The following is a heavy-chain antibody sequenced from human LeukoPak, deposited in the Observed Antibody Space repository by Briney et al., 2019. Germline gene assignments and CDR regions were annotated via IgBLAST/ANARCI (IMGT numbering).Heavy chain of an antibody. Sequence: PGGSLRLSCAVSGFTFSSYAMNWVRQAPGKGLEWVSGISGSGAGTYYADSVKGRFTISRDNSKNTLYLQINSLRAEDTAVYYCAKMVREFYTISYYFDYWGQGTLVTVSS. V-gene: IGHV3-23*01. CDR1: GFTFSSYA. CDR3: AKMVREFYTISYYFDY. CDR2: ISGSGAGT. D-gene: IGHD2-8*01. J-gene: IGHJ4*02.